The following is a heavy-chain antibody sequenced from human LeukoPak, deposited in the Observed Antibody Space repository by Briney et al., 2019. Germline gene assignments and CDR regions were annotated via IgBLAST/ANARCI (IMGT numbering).Heavy chain of an antibody. V-gene: IGHV3-21*04. J-gene: IGHJ4*02. Sequence: GGSLRLSCAASGFTFSSTSMNWVRQAPGKGLEWVSSISSGSSYIFYADSVKGRFTISRDNAKNSLYLQMNSLRAEDTAVYYCARSLGYCSGGSCFPFDYWGQGTLVTVSS. CDR1: GFTFSSTS. CDR2: ISSGSSYI. D-gene: IGHD2-15*01. CDR3: ARSLGYCSGGSCFPFDY.